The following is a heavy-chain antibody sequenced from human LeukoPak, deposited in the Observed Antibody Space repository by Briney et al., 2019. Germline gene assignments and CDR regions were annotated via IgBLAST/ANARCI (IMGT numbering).Heavy chain of an antibody. CDR2: INHSGSA. J-gene: IGHJ4*02. V-gene: IGHV4-34*01. CDR1: GGSFSGYY. D-gene: IGHD6-25*01. Sequence: SETLSLTCAVSGGSFSGYYWTWIRQPPGKGLEWIGEINHSGSANYNPSLKSRVTISLDTSKNQFSLKLSSVTAEDTAVYYCARETARSFDYWGQGTLVTVSS. CDR3: ARETARSFDY.